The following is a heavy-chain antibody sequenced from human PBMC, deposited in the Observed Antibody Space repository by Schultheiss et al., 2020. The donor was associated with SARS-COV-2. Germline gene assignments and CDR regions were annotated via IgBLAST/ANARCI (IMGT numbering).Heavy chain of an antibody. CDR1: GYTFTNYG. CDR2: INPNSGGT. J-gene: IGHJ6*02. CDR3: ARDGTEWLPIYYYGMDV. D-gene: IGHD3-3*01. Sequence: GGSLRLSCKASGYTFTNYGITWVRQAPGQGLEWMGWINPNSGGTNYAQKFQGRVTMTTDTSTSTASMALRSLRSEDTAVYYCARDGTEWLPIYYYGMDVWGQGTTVTVSS. V-gene: IGHV1-18*01.